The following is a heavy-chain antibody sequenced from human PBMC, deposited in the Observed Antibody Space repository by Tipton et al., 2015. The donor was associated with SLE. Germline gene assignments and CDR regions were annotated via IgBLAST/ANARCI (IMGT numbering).Heavy chain of an antibody. CDR2: IYYSGST. D-gene: IGHD3-10*01. V-gene: IGHV4-39*01. CDR1: GGSISSSSYY. CDR3: ARHAYYYGSGSLNWFDP. J-gene: IGHJ5*02. Sequence: LSLTCTVSGGSISSSSYYWGWIRQPPGKGLEWIGSIYYSGSTYYNPSLKSRVTISVDTSKNQFSLKLSSVTAADTAVYYCARHAYYYGSGSLNWFDPWGQGTLVTVSS.